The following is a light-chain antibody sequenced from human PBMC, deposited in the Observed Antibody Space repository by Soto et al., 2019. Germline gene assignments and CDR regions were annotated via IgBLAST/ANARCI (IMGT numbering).Light chain of an antibody. CDR2: GAS. CDR3: QDYSDWPTWT. V-gene: IGKV3-15*01. Sequence: EIVMTQSPATLSVSPGERATLSCRASQSLGSKLAWYQQKPGQAPRLLIYGASTRATGIPARFSGSGSRTECTLTISSLQSEDLAVYYCQDYSDWPTWTFGQGTQVDIK. CDR1: QSLGSK. J-gene: IGKJ1*01.